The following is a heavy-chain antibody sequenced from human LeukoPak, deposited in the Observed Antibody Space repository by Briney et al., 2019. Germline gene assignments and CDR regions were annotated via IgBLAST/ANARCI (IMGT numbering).Heavy chain of an antibody. CDR2: INHSGST. J-gene: IGHJ3*02. CDR1: GGSFSGYY. V-gene: IGHV4-34*01. Sequence: PSETLSLTCAVYGGSFSGYYWSWIRQPPGKGLEWIGEINHSGSTNYNPSLKSRVTISVDTSKNQFSLKLSSVTAADTAVYYCARGLVVVAARRLGAFDIWGQGTMVTVSS. CDR3: ARGLVVVAARRLGAFDI. D-gene: IGHD2-15*01.